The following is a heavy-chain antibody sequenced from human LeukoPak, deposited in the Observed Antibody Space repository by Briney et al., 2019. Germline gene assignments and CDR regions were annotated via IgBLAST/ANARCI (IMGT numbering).Heavy chain of an antibody. Sequence: GGSLRLSCAASGFTVTDNDMNWVRQAPGKGLEWVSVITSGGSTYFADSVKGRFTVSRDNSKNALSLQMNSLRVEDTAVYYCARDLISGPATHDSWGQGALVTVSS. CDR1: GFTVTDND. J-gene: IGHJ4*02. CDR2: ITSGGST. D-gene: IGHD2-15*01. V-gene: IGHV3-66*01. CDR3: ARDLISGPATHDS.